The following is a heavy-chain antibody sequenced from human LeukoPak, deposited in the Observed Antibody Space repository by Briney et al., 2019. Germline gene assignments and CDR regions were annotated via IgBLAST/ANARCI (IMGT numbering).Heavy chain of an antibody. V-gene: IGHV3-7*01. CDR2: IKQDGSEK. CDR3: AREQWLVPHDY. Sequence: PGGSLRLSCAASGFTFSSYWMSWVRQAPGKGLEWVANIKQDGSEKYYMDSVKGRFTISRDNAKNSLYLLMNSLRAEDMAVYYCAREQWLVPHDYWGQGTLVTVSS. J-gene: IGHJ4*02. D-gene: IGHD6-19*01. CDR1: GFTFSSYW.